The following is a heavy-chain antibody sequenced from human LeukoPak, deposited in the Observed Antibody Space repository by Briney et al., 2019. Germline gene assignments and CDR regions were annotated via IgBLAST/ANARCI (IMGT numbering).Heavy chain of an antibody. J-gene: IGHJ3*02. V-gene: IGHV3-21*01. CDR2: ISSSSSYI. CDR1: GFTFSSYS. D-gene: IGHD5-24*01. Sequence: GGSLRLSCAASGFTFSSYSMNWVRQAPGKGLEWVSSISSSSSYIYYADSVKGRFTISRDNAKNSLYLQMNSLRAEDTAVYYCARSDYMATQAIDAFDIWGQGTMVTVSS. CDR3: ARSDYMATQAIDAFDI.